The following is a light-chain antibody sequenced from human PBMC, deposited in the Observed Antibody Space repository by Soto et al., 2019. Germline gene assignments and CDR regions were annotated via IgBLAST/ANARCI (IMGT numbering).Light chain of an antibody. V-gene: IGKV3-20*01. CDR3: QQYAASPRT. J-gene: IGKJ1*01. Sequence: EVVLTQSPGTLSLSPRERATLSCSASQSVRNNYLAWYQHKPGQAPRLLIYGASNRAPGIPDRFSGSGSGPDFTLTISRLEPEDFAVYYCQQYAASPRTFGQGTLVEVK. CDR2: GAS. CDR1: QSVRNNY.